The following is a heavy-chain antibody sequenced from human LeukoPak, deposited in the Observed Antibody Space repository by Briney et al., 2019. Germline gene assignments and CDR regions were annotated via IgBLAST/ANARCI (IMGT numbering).Heavy chain of an antibody. J-gene: IGHJ6*03. Sequence: GGSLRLSCAASGFAFSTFAMGWVRQSPGKGLEWLSTINGGGNTTFYSDSVKGRFTISRDNSKNTLYLHMDSLRPDDTAIYYCTKELHVAVAVADYYFYMDVWGRGTAVTVSS. CDR2: INGGGNTT. CDR3: TKELHVAVAVADYYFYMDV. D-gene: IGHD6-19*01. V-gene: IGHV3-23*01. CDR1: GFAFSTFA.